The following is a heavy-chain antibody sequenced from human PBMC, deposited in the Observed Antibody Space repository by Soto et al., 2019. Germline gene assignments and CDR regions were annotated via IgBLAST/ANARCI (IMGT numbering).Heavy chain of an antibody. Sequence: PSETLSVTCTFSGGSISSGDYHWSWIRQSPGKGLEWIGAIYYSGSTYYNPSLKSRIRISVDTSKNQFSLKVNSVTAADTAVYYCASLVVIPLYFDYWGQGTLVTVSS. J-gene: IGHJ4*02. CDR1: GGSISSGDYH. CDR3: ASLVVIPLYFDY. D-gene: IGHD3-22*01. V-gene: IGHV4-30-4*02. CDR2: IYYSGST.